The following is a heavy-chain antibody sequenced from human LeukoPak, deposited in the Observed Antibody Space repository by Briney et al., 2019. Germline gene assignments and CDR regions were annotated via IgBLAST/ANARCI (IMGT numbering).Heavy chain of an antibody. CDR1: GGSISSSSYY. Sequence: SETLSLTCTVSGGSISSSSYYWGWIRQPPGKGLEWIGSIYYSGSTYYNPSLKSRVTISVDTSKNQFSLKLSSVTAADTAVYYCARVLTVTTEDYWGQGTLVTVSS. CDR3: ARVLTVTTEDY. V-gene: IGHV4-39*07. J-gene: IGHJ4*02. CDR2: IYYSGST. D-gene: IGHD4-17*01.